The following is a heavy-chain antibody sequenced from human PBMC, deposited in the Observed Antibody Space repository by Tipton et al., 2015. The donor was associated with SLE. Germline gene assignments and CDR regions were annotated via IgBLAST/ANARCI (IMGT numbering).Heavy chain of an antibody. CDR1: GFTFSSYA. CDR2: ISYDGSNK. V-gene: IGHV3-30-3*01. D-gene: IGHD1-1*01. CDR3: ARRDWNRFFDY. J-gene: IGHJ4*02. Sequence: SLRLSCAASGFTFSSYAMHWVRQAPGKGLEWVAVISYDGSNKYYADSVKGRFTISRDNSKNTLYLQMNSLRAEDTAVYYCARRDWNRFFDYWGQGTLVTVSS.